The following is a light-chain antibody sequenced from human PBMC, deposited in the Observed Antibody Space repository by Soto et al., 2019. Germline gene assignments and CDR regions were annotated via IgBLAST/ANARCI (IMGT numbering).Light chain of an antibody. CDR2: KVS. J-gene: IGKJ3*01. CDR3: MQGTHWLLT. CDR1: QSLVYSDGNTY. Sequence: DVVMTQSPLSLPVTLGQPASISCRSSQSLVYSDGNTYLNWFQQRPGQSPRRIIYKVSNWDSGVPARFSGRGSRTAFTLKISRVEAEEVRVYYCMQGTHWLLTFGPGTKVYIQ. V-gene: IGKV2D-30*01.